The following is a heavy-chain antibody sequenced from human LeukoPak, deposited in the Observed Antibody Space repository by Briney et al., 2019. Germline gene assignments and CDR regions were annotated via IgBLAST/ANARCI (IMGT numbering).Heavy chain of an antibody. CDR2: IRSKAYGGTP. J-gene: IGHJ4*02. D-gene: IGHD5-18*01. Sequence: PGGSLRLSCAASGFTFSSYAMSWVRQAPGKGLEWVGFIRSKAYGGTPDVAASVKGRFTISRDDSKSIAYLQMNSLKTEDTAVYYCTRQWGVNTALVGDYWGQGTLVTVSS. CDR1: GFTFSSYA. V-gene: IGHV3-49*04. CDR3: TRQWGVNTALVGDY.